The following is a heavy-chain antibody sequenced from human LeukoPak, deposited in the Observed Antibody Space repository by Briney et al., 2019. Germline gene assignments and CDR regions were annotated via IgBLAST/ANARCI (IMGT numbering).Heavy chain of an antibody. J-gene: IGHJ4*02. CDR2: INIDGSTT. CDR1: GLTFTKYW. Sequence: GGSLRLSCRVSGLTFTKYWMHWVRQAPGKGLVWVSRINIDGSTTDYEDSVQGRFIISRDGAKNTLYLQMNSLRAEDTAVYYCTIFQGAGYWGQETPVTVSS. V-gene: IGHV3-74*01. D-gene: IGHD1-26*01. CDR3: TIFQGAGY.